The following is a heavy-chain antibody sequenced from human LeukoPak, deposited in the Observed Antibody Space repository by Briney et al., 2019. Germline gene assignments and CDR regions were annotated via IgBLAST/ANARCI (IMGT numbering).Heavy chain of an antibody. V-gene: IGHV3-23*01. CDR3: AKVQDSSGYLDVSDY. J-gene: IGHJ4*02. Sequence: GGSLRLSCAASGFTFSSYAMSWVRQAPGKGLEWVSAISGSGGSTYYADSVKGRFTISRDNSKNTLYLQMNSLRAEDTAVYYCAKVQDSSGYLDVSDYWGQGTLVTVSS. D-gene: IGHD3-22*01. CDR2: ISGSGGST. CDR1: GFTFSSYA.